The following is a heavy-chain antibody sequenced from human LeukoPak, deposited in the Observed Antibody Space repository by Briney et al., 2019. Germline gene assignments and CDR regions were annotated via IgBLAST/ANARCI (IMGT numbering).Heavy chain of an antibody. J-gene: IGHJ4*02. CDR1: GYTFTGYY. D-gene: IGHD6-19*01. CDR3: AREMNAVAVVSLDY. Sequence: ASVKVSCKASGYTFTGYYMHWVRQAPGQGLEWMGWINPNSGGTNYAQKFQGRVTMTRDTSISTAYMELSRLRSDDTAVYYCAREMNAVAVVSLDYWGQGTLVTVSS. V-gene: IGHV1-2*02. CDR2: INPNSGGT.